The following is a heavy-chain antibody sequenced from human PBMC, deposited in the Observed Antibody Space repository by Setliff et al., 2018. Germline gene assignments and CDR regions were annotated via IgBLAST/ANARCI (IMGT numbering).Heavy chain of an antibody. CDR2: INHSGST. CDR1: GGSFSGYY. CDR3: ARSPITIFGVVLHPLDY. J-gene: IGHJ4*02. V-gene: IGHV4-34*01. D-gene: IGHD3-3*01. Sequence: SETLSLTCAVYGGSFSGYYWSWIRQPPGKGLEWIGEINHSGSTNYNPSLRSRVTISVDTSKNQFSLKLSSVTAADTAVYYCARSPITIFGVVLHPLDYWGQGTLVTVSS.